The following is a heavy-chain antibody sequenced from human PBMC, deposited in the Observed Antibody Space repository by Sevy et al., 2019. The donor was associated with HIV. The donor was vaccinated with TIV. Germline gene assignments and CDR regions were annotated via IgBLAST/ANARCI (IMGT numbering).Heavy chain of an antibody. CDR2: IKSKTDGGTI. Sequence: GGSLRLSCAASGFTFSNAWMSWVRQAPGKGLEWVGRIKSKTDGGTIDYAAPVKGRFTISRDDSKNTLYLQMNSLKTEDTAVYYCSTDPIIVLLVTDGMDVWGRGTTVTVSS. J-gene: IGHJ6*02. V-gene: IGHV3-15*01. D-gene: IGHD2-8*02. CDR1: GFTFSNAW. CDR3: STDPIIVLLVTDGMDV.